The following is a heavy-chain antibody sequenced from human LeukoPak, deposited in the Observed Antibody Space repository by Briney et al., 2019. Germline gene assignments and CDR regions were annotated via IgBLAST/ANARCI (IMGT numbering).Heavy chain of an antibody. D-gene: IGHD2-8*01. CDR2: FYGSGRP. Sequence: SQTLSLTCAVSGGSITSGVYSWSWVRQPAGKGLEWIGRFYGSGRPNYNPSLKSRVTISVDTSKNQFPLKVTSVTAADMAVYYCVRGSSRVLSPVYWGQGTLVTVSS. CDR1: GGSITSGVYS. CDR3: VRGSSRVLSPVY. V-gene: IGHV4-61*02. J-gene: IGHJ4*02.